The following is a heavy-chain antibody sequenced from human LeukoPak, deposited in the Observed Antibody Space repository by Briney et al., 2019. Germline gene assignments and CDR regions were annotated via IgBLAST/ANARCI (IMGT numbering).Heavy chain of an antibody. J-gene: IGHJ6*03. D-gene: IGHD2-8*01. CDR2: IYYSGST. CDR1: GGSISSYY. CDR3: ARVGAKVYASDYYYYMDV. Sequence: SSETLSLTCSVPGGSISSYYWSWIRQPPGKGLEWIGYIYYSGSTNYNPSLKSRVTISVDTSKNQFSLKLSSVTAADTAVYYCARVGAKVYASDYYYYMDVWGKGTTVTVSS. V-gene: IGHV4-59*01.